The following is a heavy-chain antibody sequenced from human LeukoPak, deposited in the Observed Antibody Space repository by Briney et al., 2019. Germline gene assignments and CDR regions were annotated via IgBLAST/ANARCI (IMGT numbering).Heavy chain of an antibody. CDR2: IIPIFGTA. J-gene: IGHJ1*01. V-gene: IGHV1-69*06. CDR3: ARAPIAAAGTGYFQH. D-gene: IGHD6-13*01. Sequence: SVKVSCKASGGTFSSYAISWVRQAPGQGLEWMGGIIPIFGTANYAQKFQGRVTITADKSTSTAYMELSSLRSEDTAVYYCARAPIAAAGTGYFQHWGQGTLVTVSS. CDR1: GGTFSSYA.